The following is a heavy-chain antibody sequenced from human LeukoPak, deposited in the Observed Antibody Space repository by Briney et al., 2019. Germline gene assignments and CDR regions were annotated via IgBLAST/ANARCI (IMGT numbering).Heavy chain of an antibody. J-gene: IGHJ4*02. CDR2: IYYSGST. V-gene: IGHV4-39*07. D-gene: IGHD6-19*01. Sequence: SETLSLTCTVSGGSISSSSYYWGWIRQPPGKGLEWIGSIYYSGSTYYNPSLKSRVTISVDTSKNQFSLKLSSVTAADTAVYYCARDPSTNGWPYYFDYWGQGTLVTVSS. CDR3: ARDPSTNGWPYYFDY. CDR1: GGSISSSSYY.